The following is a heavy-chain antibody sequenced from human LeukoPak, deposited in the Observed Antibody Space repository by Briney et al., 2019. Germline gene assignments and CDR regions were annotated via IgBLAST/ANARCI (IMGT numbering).Heavy chain of an antibody. V-gene: IGHV3-23*01. J-gene: IGHJ4*02. D-gene: IGHD3-10*01. CDR3: ARGYTMVRGVII. CDR1: GFSFNSYA. Sequence: GGSLRLSCAASGFSFNSYAMSWVRRAPGKGLEWVSAISGSGGSTYYADSVKGRFTISRDNSKNTLYLQMNSLRAEDTAVYYCARGYTMVRGVIIWGQGTLVTVSS. CDR2: ISGSGGST.